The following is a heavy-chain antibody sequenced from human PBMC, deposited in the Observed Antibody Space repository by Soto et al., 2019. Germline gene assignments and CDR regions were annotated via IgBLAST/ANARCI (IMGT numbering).Heavy chain of an antibody. CDR3: ARADWFDP. V-gene: IGHV1-69*06. Sequence: GASVKVSFRDSGGTFSSYAISWGRQAPGQGLEWMGGIIPIFGTANYAQKFQGRVTITADKSTSTAYMELRSLRSEDTAVYYWARADWFDPWGQGTLVTVSS. J-gene: IGHJ5*02. CDR1: GGTFSSYA. CDR2: IIPIFGTA.